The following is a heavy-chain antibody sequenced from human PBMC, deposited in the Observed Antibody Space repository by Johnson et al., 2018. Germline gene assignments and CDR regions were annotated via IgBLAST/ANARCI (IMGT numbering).Heavy chain of an antibody. V-gene: IGHV3-33*03. CDR1: GFTFSNYG. D-gene: IGHD6-19*01. J-gene: IGHJ6*02. Sequence: LVESGGGVVQPGRSLGLSCAASGFTFSNYGMHWVRQAPGKGLEWVAVLWTDGSNRYYGDSVKGRLPVSRDQSKNTLYLQMNSLRAEDTAVYFCAKEAYSSSFGYFYFGRDGWGQGTTVTVSS. CDR3: AKEAYSSSFGYFYFGRDG. CDR2: LWTDGSNR.